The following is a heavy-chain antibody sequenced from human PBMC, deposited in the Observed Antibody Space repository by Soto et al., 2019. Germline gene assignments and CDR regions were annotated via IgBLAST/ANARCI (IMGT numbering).Heavy chain of an antibody. CDR1: GFTFSSYA. CDR3: ATRLWNIVATIGGSVGAFDI. D-gene: IGHD5-12*01. CDR2: ISGSGGST. Sequence: GGSLRLSCAASGFTFSSYAMSWVRQAPGKGLEWVSAISGSGGSTYYADSVKGRFTISRDNSKNTLYLQMNSLRAEDTAVYYCATRLWNIVATIGGSVGAFDIWGQGTMVTVSS. J-gene: IGHJ3*02. V-gene: IGHV3-23*01.